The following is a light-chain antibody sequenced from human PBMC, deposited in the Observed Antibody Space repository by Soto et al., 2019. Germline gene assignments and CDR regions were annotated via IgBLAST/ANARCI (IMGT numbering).Light chain of an antibody. J-gene: IGLJ3*02. Sequence: QSALTQPASVSGSPGQSITISCTGTNSDIGGYNYVSWYRHHPGEAPKLMIYGVTNRPSGVSTRFSGSKSGNTASLTISGLQAEDEADYFCQSYDSSLSGSVFGGGTKLTVL. CDR2: GVT. CDR1: NSDIGGYNY. V-gene: IGLV2-14*01. CDR3: QSYDSSLSGSV.